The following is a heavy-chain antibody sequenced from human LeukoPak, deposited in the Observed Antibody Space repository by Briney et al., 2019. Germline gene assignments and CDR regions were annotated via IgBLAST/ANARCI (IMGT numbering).Heavy chain of an antibody. V-gene: IGHV4-4*07. J-gene: IGHJ6*03. CDR3: ARDNGSGYTRGYEHYYYYLDV. CDR1: GDSITDDY. CDR2: IHSGGTT. Sequence: YPSETLSLTCTVSGDSITDDYYTWMRQPAGKGLEWIGRIHSGGTTNYNPSLMSRVTLSIDTSKKHISLRLTSVTAADTALYYCARDNGSGYTRGYEHYYYYLDVWGKGTTVTASS. D-gene: IGHD2-2*01.